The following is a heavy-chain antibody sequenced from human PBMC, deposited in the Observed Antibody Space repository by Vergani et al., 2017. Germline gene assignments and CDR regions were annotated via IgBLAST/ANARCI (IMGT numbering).Heavy chain of an antibody. Sequence: EVQLVESGGGLVQPGGSLRLSCVVSGFTFSTYEMNWVRQAPGKGLEWVSYINSRDSSIYYAESVKGRVTISRDNTKNSLYLQMNSLRAEDTSVYYCAGFDEKSGYYAQFDYWGQGTLVTVSS. J-gene: IGHJ4*02. CDR3: AGFDEKSGYYAQFDY. V-gene: IGHV3-48*03. CDR2: INSRDSSI. D-gene: IGHD3-22*01. CDR1: GFTFSTYE.